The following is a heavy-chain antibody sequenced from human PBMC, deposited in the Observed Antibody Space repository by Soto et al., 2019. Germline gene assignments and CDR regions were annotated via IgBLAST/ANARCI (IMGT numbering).Heavy chain of an antibody. CDR1: GFTLSSYG. J-gene: IGHJ4*02. V-gene: IGHV3-23*01. CDR3: AKDRNYPRDCFHY. Sequence: GGSLRLSCAASGFTLSSYGMSWVRQAPGKGLEWVSAISPNGQGIYYADSVRGRFTISRDTFKNTVFLHMDSLRAEDTAVYYCAKDRNYPRDCFHYWGQGTLVTVSS. D-gene: IGHD1-7*01. CDR2: ISPNGQGI.